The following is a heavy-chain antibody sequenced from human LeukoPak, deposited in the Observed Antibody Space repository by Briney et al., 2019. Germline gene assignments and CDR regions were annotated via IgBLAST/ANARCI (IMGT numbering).Heavy chain of an antibody. Sequence: GGSLRLSCAASGFTFSSYSMNWVRQAPGKGLEWVSSISSSSSYIYYADSVKGRFTISRDNAKNSLYLQMNSLRAEDTAVYYCAREKGGSGSYYKGGYYFDYWGQGTLVTVSS. CDR3: AREKGGSGSYYKGGYYFDY. CDR2: ISSSSSYI. J-gene: IGHJ4*02. D-gene: IGHD1-26*01. CDR1: GFTFSSYS. V-gene: IGHV3-21*01.